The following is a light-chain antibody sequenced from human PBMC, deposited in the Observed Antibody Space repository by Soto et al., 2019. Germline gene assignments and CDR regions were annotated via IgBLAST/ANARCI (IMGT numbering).Light chain of an antibody. CDR3: QTWGTGINVV. CDR1: SGHSSYA. Sequence: QLVLTQSPSASDSLGASVKLTCTLSSGHSSYAIAWHQQQPEKGPRYSMKLDSDGSHTKGDAIPDRFSGSSSVAERYLTSSRLQSEDEGDYYCQTWGTGINVVFGGGTKLTVL. V-gene: IGLV4-69*01. J-gene: IGLJ2*01. CDR2: LDSDGSH.